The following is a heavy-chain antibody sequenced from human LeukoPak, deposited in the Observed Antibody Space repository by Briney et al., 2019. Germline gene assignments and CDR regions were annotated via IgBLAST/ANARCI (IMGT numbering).Heavy chain of an antibody. V-gene: IGHV5-51*01. J-gene: IGHJ5*02. CDR2: IYPCYSDT. D-gene: IGHD2-2*01. CDR3: AIASLVPAGSSIFARGFDL. Sequence: GESLKISCKGSGYSFTSYWIGWVRQMPGKGLEWMGIIYPCYSDTRYSPSFQGQVTISADKSISTAYLQWSSLKASDTAMYYCAIASLVPAGSSIFARGFDLWGRGTLVTVS. CDR1: GYSFTSYW.